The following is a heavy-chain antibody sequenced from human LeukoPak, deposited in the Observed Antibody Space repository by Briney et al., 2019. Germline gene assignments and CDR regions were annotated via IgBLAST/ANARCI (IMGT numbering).Heavy chain of an antibody. Sequence: SGTLSLTCAVSGGSISSSNWWSWVRQPPGKGLEWIREIDHSGNTNYSPSLQSRVTISVDKSKNQFSLKLSSVTAADTAVYYCARVYGAGTGPFDKWGQGTLVTVSS. CDR3: ARVYGAGTGPFDK. J-gene: IGHJ4*02. V-gene: IGHV4-4*02. CDR1: GGSISSSNW. CDR2: IDHSGNT. D-gene: IGHD3-10*01.